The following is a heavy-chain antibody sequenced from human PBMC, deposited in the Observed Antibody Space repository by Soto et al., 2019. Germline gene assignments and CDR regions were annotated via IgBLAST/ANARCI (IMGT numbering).Heavy chain of an antibody. J-gene: IGHJ4*02. CDR2: INAGNGNT. V-gene: IGHV1-3*01. D-gene: IGHD3-16*01. Sequence: ASVKVSCKASGHTFTSYAMHWVRQAPGQRLEWMGWINAGNGNTKYSQKFQGRVTITRDTSASTAYMELSSLRSEDTAVYYCAGDSPGLPNDYWGQGTLVTVSS. CDR1: GHTFTSYA. CDR3: AGDSPGLPNDY.